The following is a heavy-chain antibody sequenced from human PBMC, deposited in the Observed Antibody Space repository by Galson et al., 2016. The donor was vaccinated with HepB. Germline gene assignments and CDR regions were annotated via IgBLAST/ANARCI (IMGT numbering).Heavy chain of an antibody. J-gene: IGHJ4*02. D-gene: IGHD6-13*01. V-gene: IGHV3-23*01. CDR2: VSGSDDYST. Sequence: SWVRQAPGKGLEWVSAVSGSDDYSTYYADSVKGRFTISRDNSKSTMYLQMKSLTVEDTALYYCAGQYSSTWASFDYWGQGTMVTVSS. CDR3: AGQYSSTWASFDY.